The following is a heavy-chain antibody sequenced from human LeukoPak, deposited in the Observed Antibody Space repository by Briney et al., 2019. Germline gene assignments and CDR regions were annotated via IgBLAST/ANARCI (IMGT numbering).Heavy chain of an antibody. J-gene: IGHJ4*02. CDR2: IYHSERP. V-gene: IGHV4-38-2*01. D-gene: IGHD6-19*01. CDR3: TRVAVPGTVDY. Sequence: SETLSLTRAVSGYSLSIGFYWGWLAQPPGKGLEWIGSIYHSERPYHNPSLKSRVTISVHTSKNQFSLKLTSVTATDTAVYYCTRVAVPGTVDYWGQGTLVTVSS. CDR1: GYSLSIGFY.